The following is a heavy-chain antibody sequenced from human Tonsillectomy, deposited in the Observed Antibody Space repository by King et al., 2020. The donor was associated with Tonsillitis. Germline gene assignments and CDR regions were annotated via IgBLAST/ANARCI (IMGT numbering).Heavy chain of an antibody. J-gene: IGHJ4*02. CDR3: ARHSVAARAWVDY. CDR2: IYYSGST. D-gene: IGHD6-6*01. Sequence: QLQESGPGLVKPSETLSLTCSVSGGSMSSYYWSWIRPPPGKGLEWIGYIYYSGSTNYNPSLKSRVTISVDTSKNQFSLKLSSVTAADTAVYYCARHSVAARAWVDYWGQGTLVTVSS. CDR1: GGSMSSYY. V-gene: IGHV4-59*08.